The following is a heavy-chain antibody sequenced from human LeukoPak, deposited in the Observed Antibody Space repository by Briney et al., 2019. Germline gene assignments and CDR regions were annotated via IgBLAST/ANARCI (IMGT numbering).Heavy chain of an antibody. D-gene: IGHD6-13*01. J-gene: IGHJ5*02. Sequence: GGSLRLSCTASGFTFSSYSMNWVRQAPGKGLEWVSYISSSSTTIYYGDSVEGRFTISRDNAKNSLYLQMNSLRAEDTAVYYCARVPDIAAAGNWFDPWGQGALVTVSS. CDR2: ISSSSTTI. CDR3: ARVPDIAAAGNWFDP. V-gene: IGHV3-48*04. CDR1: GFTFSSYS.